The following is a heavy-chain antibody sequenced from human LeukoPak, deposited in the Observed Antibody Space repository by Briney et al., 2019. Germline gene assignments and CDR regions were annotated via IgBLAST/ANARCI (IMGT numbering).Heavy chain of an antibody. D-gene: IGHD2-15*01. Sequence: GGXLRLSCAASGFTFSSYSMNWVRQAPGKGLERVSYISSSSSTIYYADSVKGRFTISRDNAKNSLYLQMNSLRAEDTAVYYCATKVVAAIPGYWGQGTLVTVSS. J-gene: IGHJ4*02. V-gene: IGHV3-48*01. CDR1: GFTFSSYS. CDR2: ISSSSSTI. CDR3: ATKVVAAIPGY.